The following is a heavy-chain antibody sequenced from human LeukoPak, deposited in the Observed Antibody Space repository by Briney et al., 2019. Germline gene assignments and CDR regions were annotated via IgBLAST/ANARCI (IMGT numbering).Heavy chain of an antibody. J-gene: IGHJ4*02. D-gene: IGHD3-3*01. CDR1: GFTFSSHA. Sequence: GGSLRLSCAASGFTFSSHAMGWVRQAPGKGLEWVSAIGDSGGSTYYADSVKGRFTISRDNSKNTLYLQMNSLRAEDTALYYCARDPGVVAFHYFDYWGQGTLVTVSS. CDR3: ARDPGVVAFHYFDY. V-gene: IGHV3-23*01. CDR2: IGDSGGST.